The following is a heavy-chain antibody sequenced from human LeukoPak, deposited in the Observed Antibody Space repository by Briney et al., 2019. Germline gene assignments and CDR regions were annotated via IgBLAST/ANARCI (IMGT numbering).Heavy chain of an antibody. Sequence: SETLSLTCTVSGDSISSYYWSWIRQPPGKGLEWIGYIYYSGGTDYNPSLKSRVTISVDTSKNQFSLKLRSVTAADTAVYYWSRHVTISGPDDASDIWGQGTMVTVSP. CDR3: SRHVTISGPDDASDI. CDR1: GDSISSYY. V-gene: IGHV4-59*08. CDR2: IYYSGGT. D-gene: IGHD5-24*01. J-gene: IGHJ3*02.